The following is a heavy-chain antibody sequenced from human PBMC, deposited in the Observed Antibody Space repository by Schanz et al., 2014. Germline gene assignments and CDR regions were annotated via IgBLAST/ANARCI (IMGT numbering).Heavy chain of an antibody. CDR2: ISNSGTYT. D-gene: IGHD3-3*01. V-gene: IGHV3-11*06. CDR3: ARSPNNNDFWSGYTLRADYDSYMDV. J-gene: IGHJ6*03. Sequence: VQLVESGGGLVQPGGSLRLSCAASGFTFSDYYMTWMRQAPGKGLEWISYISNSGTYTKYADSVKGRFVISRDNARSSLYLQMSSLRAEDTAVYYCARSPNNNDFWSGYTLRADYDSYMDVWGKGTTVTVS. CDR1: GFTFSDYY.